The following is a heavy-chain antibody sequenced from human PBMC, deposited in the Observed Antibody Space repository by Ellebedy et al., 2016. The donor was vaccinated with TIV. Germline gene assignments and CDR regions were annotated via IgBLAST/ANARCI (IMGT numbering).Heavy chain of an antibody. Sequence: AASVKVSCKASGYTFTGYYIHWVRQSPGQGLAWMGWLNVASTDTNYAQRFRDRVTMTRDTSISTAYMDLSRLTSDDTAVYYCARSVMKVVTAAPLGYWGQGTLVTVSS. J-gene: IGHJ4*02. CDR3: ARSVMKVVTAAPLGY. V-gene: IGHV1-2*02. CDR1: GYTFTGYY. CDR2: LNVASTDT. D-gene: IGHD3-22*01.